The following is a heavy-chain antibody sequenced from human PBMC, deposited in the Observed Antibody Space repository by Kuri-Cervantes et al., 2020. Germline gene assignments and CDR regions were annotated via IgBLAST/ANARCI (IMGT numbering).Heavy chain of an antibody. J-gene: IGHJ4*02. CDR3: ARASTIVDDDDFWSGPSHFDS. CDR1: GYTFTGYY. D-gene: IGHD3-3*01. CDR2: IIPVLGKT. V-gene: IGHV1-69*10. Sequence: SVKVSCKASGYTFTGYYIHWVRQAPGQGLEWMGGIIPVLGKTDYAQKFEDRITLTADVATGTAYLEVSSLRSDETAVYFCARASTIVDDDDFWSGPSHFDSWGQGTLVTVSS.